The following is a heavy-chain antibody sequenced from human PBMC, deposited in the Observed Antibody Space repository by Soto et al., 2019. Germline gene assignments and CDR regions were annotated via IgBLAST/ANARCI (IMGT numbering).Heavy chain of an antibody. CDR1: GGTFSSYA. CDR2: IIPIFGTA. CDR3: ARDGYPRGYSYGYLKIQYYFDY. V-gene: IGHV1-69*13. D-gene: IGHD5-18*01. J-gene: IGHJ4*02. Sequence: ASVKVSCKASGGTFSSYAISWVRQAPGQGLEWMGGIIPIFGTANYAQKFQGRVTITADESTSTAHMELSGLRSEDTAVYYCARDGYPRGYSYGYLKIQYYFDYWGQGTLVTVSS.